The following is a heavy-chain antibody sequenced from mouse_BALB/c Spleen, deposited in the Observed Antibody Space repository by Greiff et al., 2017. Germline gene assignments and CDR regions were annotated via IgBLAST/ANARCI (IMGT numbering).Heavy chain of an antibody. CDR1: GYTFTDYA. CDR3: ARGGRGYSAWFAY. Sequence: QVQLKQSGAELVRPGVSVKISCKGSGYTFTDYAMHWVKQSHAKSLEWIGVISTYYGDASYNQKFKGKATMTVDKSSSTAYMELARLTSEDSAIYYCARGGRGYSAWFAYWGQGTLVTVSA. J-gene: IGHJ3*01. V-gene: IGHV1S137*01. D-gene: IGHD2-3*01. CDR2: ISTYYGDA.